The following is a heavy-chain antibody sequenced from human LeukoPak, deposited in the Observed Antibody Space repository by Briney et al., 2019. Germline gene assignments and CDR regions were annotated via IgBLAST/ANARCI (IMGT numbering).Heavy chain of an antibody. V-gene: IGHV3-21*01. CDR1: GFIFSSNS. Sequence: GGSLRLSCAASGFIFSSNSMNCVRQAPGRGVEWVSSITCTGSTIYSADSVRGRFTISRDSPKNSLYMQMNSRRPEDTAVYYWATPPHNAPEQQAMVWGQGTLATVSS. CDR2: ITCTGSTI. CDR3: ATPPHNAPEQQAMV. D-gene: IGHD6-13*01. J-gene: IGHJ4*02.